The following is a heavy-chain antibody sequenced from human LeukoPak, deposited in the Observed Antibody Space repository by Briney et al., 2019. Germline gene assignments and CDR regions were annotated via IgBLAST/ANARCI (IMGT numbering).Heavy chain of an antibody. CDR2: ISGSGGST. V-gene: IGHV3-23*01. Sequence: PGGSLRLSCAASGFTFSSYAMSWVRQAPGKGLEWVSVISGSGGSTYYADSVKGRATISRDNSKTTLILQMNSLRVEDAAVYYCAKGFSGVATAYQYGMDVWGQGTTVTVSS. J-gene: IGHJ6*02. CDR1: GFTFSSYA. CDR3: AKGFSGVATAYQYGMDV. D-gene: IGHD3-3*01.